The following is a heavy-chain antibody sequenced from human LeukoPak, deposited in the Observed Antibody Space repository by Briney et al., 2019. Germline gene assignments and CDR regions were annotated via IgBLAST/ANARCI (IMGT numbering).Heavy chain of an antibody. Sequence: PGGSLRLSCAASGFTFSSYAMHWVRQAPGKGLEWVAFIRYDGSNKYYADSVKGRFTISRDNSKNTLYLQMNSLRAEDTAVYYCAKVPLSGWYRYYFDYWGQGTLVTVSS. CDR3: AKVPLSGWYRYYFDY. CDR2: IRYDGSNK. D-gene: IGHD6-19*01. J-gene: IGHJ4*02. V-gene: IGHV3-30*02. CDR1: GFTFSSYA.